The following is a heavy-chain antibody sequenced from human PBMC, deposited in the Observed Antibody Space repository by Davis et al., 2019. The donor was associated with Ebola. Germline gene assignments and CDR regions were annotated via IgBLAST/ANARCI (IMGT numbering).Heavy chain of an antibody. CDR1: GFTFSTYS. J-gene: IGHJ6*04. V-gene: IGHV3-21*04. D-gene: IGHD3/OR15-3a*01. CDR3: ARGTEYYDFWTESYYYYGMDV. Sequence: PGGSLRLSCAASGFTFSTYSMSWVRQAPGKGLEWVSSISSDSDYIYYADSAKGRFTISRDNAKNSLYLQMNSLRAEDTAVYYCARGTEYYDFWTESYYYYGMDVWGKGTTVTVSS. CDR2: ISSDSDYI.